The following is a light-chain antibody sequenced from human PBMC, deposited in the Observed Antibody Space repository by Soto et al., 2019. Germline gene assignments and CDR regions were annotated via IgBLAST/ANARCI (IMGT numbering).Light chain of an antibody. CDR2: DAS. Sequence: EILLTQSPSTLSLSPGERANISCRASQSVTTYLDWYQQQPGRATRLLLYDASDRATGIPARLSVSGSGTDFTLTISSLEPEDFAVYYCQQRSNWPPSITFGQGTRLEIK. J-gene: IGKJ5*01. CDR3: QQRSNWPPSIT. V-gene: IGKV3-11*01. CDR1: QSVTTY.